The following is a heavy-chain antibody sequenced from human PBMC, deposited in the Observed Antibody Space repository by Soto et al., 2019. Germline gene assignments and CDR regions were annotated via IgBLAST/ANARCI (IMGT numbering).Heavy chain of an antibody. CDR3: ARGGATIFGVTDS. D-gene: IGHD3-3*02. J-gene: IGHJ4*02. Sequence: ASVKVSCKSSGYSFFSYYIHWVRQAPGQGLEWMGRFLASGGNTDYAQRFRGGVSMTRDTSSTNTVSLELTSLTSDDTAVYYCARGGATIFGVTDSRGKGTRVTVSS. CDR1: GYSFFSYY. V-gene: IGHV1-46*01. CDR2: FLASGGNT.